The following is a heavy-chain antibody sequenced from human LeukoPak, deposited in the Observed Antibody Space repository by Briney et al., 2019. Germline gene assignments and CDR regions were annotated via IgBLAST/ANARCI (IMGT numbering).Heavy chain of an antibody. CDR1: AYTLTGYY. J-gene: IGHJ1*01. Sequence: ASACPSRKASAYTLTGYYMHCERQAPGQGLEWMGWINPNSGGTNYAQKFQGRVTMTRDTSISTAYMELSRLRSDDTAVYYCARDRERSHLVGAIYSAWFDSLHWGKGTLV. CDR3: ARDRERSHLVGAIYSAWFDSLH. D-gene: IGHD1-26*01. CDR2: INPNSGGT. V-gene: IGHV1-2*02.